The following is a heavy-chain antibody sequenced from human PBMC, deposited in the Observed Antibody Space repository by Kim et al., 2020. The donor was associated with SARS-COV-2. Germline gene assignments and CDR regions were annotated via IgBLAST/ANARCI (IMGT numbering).Heavy chain of an antibody. CDR2: ISSSSSYI. V-gene: IGHV3-21*01. Sequence: GGSLRLSCAASGFTFSSYSMNWVRQAPGKGLEWVSSISSSSSYIYYADSVKGRFTISRDNAKNSLYLQMNSLRAEDTAVYYCARDALTVLRYFDWLSTDAFDIWGQGTMVTVSS. CDR3: ARDALTVLRYFDWLSTDAFDI. J-gene: IGHJ3*02. D-gene: IGHD3-9*01. CDR1: GFTFSSYS.